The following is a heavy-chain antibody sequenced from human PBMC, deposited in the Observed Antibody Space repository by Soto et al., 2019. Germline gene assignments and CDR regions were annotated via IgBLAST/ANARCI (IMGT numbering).Heavy chain of an antibody. D-gene: IGHD3-22*01. CDR3: AKDAYYYDSSGYSDY. CDR2: ISYDGSNK. CDR1: GFTFSSYG. V-gene: IGHV3-30*18. J-gene: IGHJ4*02. Sequence: QVQLVESGGGVVQPGRSLRLSCAASGFTFSSYGMHWVRQAPGKGLEGVAVISYDGSNKYYADSVKGRFTISRDNSKNTLYLQMNSLRAEDTAVYYCAKDAYYYDSSGYSDYWGQGTLVTVSS.